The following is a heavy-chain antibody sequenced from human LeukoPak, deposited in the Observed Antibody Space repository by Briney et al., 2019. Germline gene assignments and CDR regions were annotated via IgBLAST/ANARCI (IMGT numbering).Heavy chain of an antibody. J-gene: IGHJ5*02. CDR3: ARAIWRYSYGGGFDP. V-gene: IGHV3-20*01. Sequence: GGSLRLSCAASGFTFDDYGMSWVRQAPGKGLEWVSGINWNGGSTGYADSVKGRFTISRDNAKNSLYLQMNSLRAEDTALYHCARAIWRYSYGGGFDPWGQGTLVTVSS. CDR2: INWNGGST. CDR1: GFTFDDYG. D-gene: IGHD5-18*01.